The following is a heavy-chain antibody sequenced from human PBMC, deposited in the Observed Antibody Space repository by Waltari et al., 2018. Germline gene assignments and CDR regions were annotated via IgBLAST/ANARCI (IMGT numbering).Heavy chain of an antibody. Sequence: QVQLVQSGGGVVPPGKSLRLSWTASGFTLSRFDLHWVRQGPGKGLEWVAVISYHGSNKFYADSVKGRFTVSRDNSENKLYLQMSSLRPEDTAIYYCARDTYEYSREDWYFDLWGRGTLVTVSS. CDR2: ISYHGSNK. CDR1: GFTLSRFD. J-gene: IGHJ2*01. V-gene: IGHV3-30*19. CDR3: ARDTYEYSREDWYFDL. D-gene: IGHD4-4*01.